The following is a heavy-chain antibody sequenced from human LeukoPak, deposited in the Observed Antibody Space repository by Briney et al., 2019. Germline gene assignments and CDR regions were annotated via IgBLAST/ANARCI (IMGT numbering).Heavy chain of an antibody. D-gene: IGHD3-22*01. CDR1: GFTFYMYA. V-gene: IGHV3-23*01. CDR3: AKDRPNFHENSGHYYRRDGDS. J-gene: IGHJ5*01. Sequence: GGSLTLSCQASGFTFYMYAMSWVRQAPGKGLEWVASMCGTAGCTFYPDSVKGRFTISRDNSKNVLYPRMNSLTAEDTAIYYCAKDRPNFHENSGHYYRRDGDSWGQGTLVTVSS. CDR2: MCGTAGCT.